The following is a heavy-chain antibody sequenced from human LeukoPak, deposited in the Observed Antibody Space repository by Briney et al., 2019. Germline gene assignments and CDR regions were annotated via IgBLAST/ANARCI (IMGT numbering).Heavy chain of an antibody. CDR1: GYTFTSYA. CDR2: INAGNGNT. Sequence: ASVKVSCKASGYTFTSYAMHWVRQAPGQRLEWMGWINAGNGNTKYSQKFQGRVTITRDTSASTAYMELSSLRSEDTAVYYCARSVGTGYYYYGMDVWGQGTTVTDSS. CDR3: ARSVGTGYYYYGMDV. V-gene: IGHV1-3*01. J-gene: IGHJ6*02. D-gene: IGHD1-1*01.